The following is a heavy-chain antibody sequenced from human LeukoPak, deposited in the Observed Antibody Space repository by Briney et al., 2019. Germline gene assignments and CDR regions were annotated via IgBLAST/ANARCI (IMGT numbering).Heavy chain of an antibody. CDR2: ISSSGSTI. J-gene: IGHJ3*02. Sequence: GSLRLSCAASGFTFSDYYMSWIRQAPGKGLEWVSYISSSGSTIYYADSVKGRFTISRDNARNSLYLQMNSRRGEDTTVYYCARRISSSWYNYAFDISGQGTMVTVSS. V-gene: IGHV3-11*04. D-gene: IGHD6-13*01. CDR1: GFTFSDYY. CDR3: ARRISSSWYNYAFDI.